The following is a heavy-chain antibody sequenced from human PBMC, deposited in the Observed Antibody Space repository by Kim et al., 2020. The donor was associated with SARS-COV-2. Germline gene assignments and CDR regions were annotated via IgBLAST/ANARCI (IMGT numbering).Heavy chain of an antibody. D-gene: IGHD1-26*01. CDR2: IIPIFGTA. V-gene: IGHV1-69*13. CDR3: ARSCTRWEPQSNWFDP. J-gene: IGHJ5*02. Sequence: SVKVSCKASGGTFSSYAISWVRQAPGQGLEWMGGIIPIFGTANYAQKFQGRVTITADESTSTAYMELSSLRSEDTAVYYCARSCTRWEPQSNWFDPWGQGTLVTVSS. CDR1: GGTFSSYA.